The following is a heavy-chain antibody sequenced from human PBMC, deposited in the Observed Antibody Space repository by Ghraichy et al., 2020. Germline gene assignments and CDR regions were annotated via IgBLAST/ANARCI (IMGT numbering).Heavy chain of an antibody. V-gene: IGHV4-39*02. CDR1: GGSISSRSYY. J-gene: IGHJ3*02. Sequence: SETLSLTCTVSGGSISSRSYYWGWFRQPPGKGLEWIGSIYYRGNTFDNPSLRSRVTISEDTSKNHFSLTLSSVTAADTAVYYCAAPYYYDSSGYNYAAVFDIWGQGTMVTVSS. CDR3: AAPYYYDSSGYNYAAVFDI. CDR2: IYYRGNT. D-gene: IGHD3-22*01.